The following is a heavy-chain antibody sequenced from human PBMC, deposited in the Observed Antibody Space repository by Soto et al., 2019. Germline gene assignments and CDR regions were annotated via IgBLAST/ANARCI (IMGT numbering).Heavy chain of an antibody. D-gene: IGHD4-17*01. CDR1: GGSFSGYY. V-gene: IGHV4-34*01. CDR2: INHSGST. J-gene: IGHJ3*02. Sequence: SETLSLTCAVYGGSFSGYYWSWIRQPPGKGLEWIGEINHSGSTNYNPSLKSRVTISVDTSKNQFSLKLSSVTAADTAVYYCARFATTVTKPEYAFDIWGQGTMVTVSS. CDR3: ARFATTVTKPEYAFDI.